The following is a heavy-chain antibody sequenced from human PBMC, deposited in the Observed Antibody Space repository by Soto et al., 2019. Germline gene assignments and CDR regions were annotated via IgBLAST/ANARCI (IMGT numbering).Heavy chain of an antibody. CDR3: ARLSRYSSSRGAFDI. Sequence: GESLKISCKGSGYSFTSYWISWVRRMPGKGLEWMGRIDPSDSYTNYSPSFQGHVTISADKSISTAYLQWSSLKASDTAMYYCARLSRYSSSRGAFDIWGQGTMVTVSS. J-gene: IGHJ3*02. CDR2: IDPSDSYT. CDR1: GYSFTSYW. D-gene: IGHD6-13*01. V-gene: IGHV5-10-1*01.